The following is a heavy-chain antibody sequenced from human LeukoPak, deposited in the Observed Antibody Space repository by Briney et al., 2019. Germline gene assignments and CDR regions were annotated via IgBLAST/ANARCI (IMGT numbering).Heavy chain of an antibody. CDR3: ARSPSGLVGATTDY. V-gene: IGHV3-20*04. CDR2: LHWNGVGT. Sequence: GGSLRLPCAASGFTFDDHGMSWVRQAPGKGLEWVSGLHWNGVGTRYADSVKGRFTISRDNAKTSLYLQMNSLRAEDTAFYYCARSPSGLVGATTDYWGQGTLVTVSS. J-gene: IGHJ4*02. D-gene: IGHD1-26*01. CDR1: GFTFDDHG.